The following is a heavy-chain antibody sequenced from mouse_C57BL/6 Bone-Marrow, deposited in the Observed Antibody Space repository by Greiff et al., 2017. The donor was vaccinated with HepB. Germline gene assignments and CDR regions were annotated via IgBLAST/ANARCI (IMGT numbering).Heavy chain of an antibody. CDR2: IRNKANGYTT. J-gene: IGHJ2*01. V-gene: IGHV7-3*01. CDR3: ARYHYYGLDY. D-gene: IGHD1-1*01. Sequence: DVMLVESGGGLVQPGGSLSLSCAASGFTFTDYYMSWVRQPPGKALEWLGFIRNKANGYTTEYSASVKGRFTISRDNSQSILYLQMNALRAEDSATYYCARYHYYGLDYWGQGTTLTVSS. CDR1: GFTFTDYY.